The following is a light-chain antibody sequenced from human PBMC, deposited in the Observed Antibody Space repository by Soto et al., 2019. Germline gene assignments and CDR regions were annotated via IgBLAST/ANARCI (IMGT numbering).Light chain of an antibody. CDR2: DAS. J-gene: IGKJ1*01. V-gene: IGKV1-5*01. CDR3: QQSYSTPWA. Sequence: DIQRTQSPSSLSPSVGDRVTITCRASRSISDWLAWYQQKPGKAPELLIFDASNLKSGVSSRFSGSGSGTEFTLTISRLQPDDFATYYCQQSYSTPWAFGQGTKVDI. CDR1: RSISDW.